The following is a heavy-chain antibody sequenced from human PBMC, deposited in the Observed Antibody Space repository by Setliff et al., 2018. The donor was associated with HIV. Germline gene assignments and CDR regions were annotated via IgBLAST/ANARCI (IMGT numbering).Heavy chain of an antibody. V-gene: IGHV4-38-2*02. CDR3: ARGEACGGDCHYAIEM. Sequence: PSETLSLTCTVSGYSISSGFYWGWIRQPPGKGLEWIGSIYHSGNTYYIPSLQSRVTISVDTSKNQFSLKLNSVTAADTAVYYCARGEACGGDCHYAIEMWGQGTMVTVSS. CDR1: GYSISSGFY. CDR2: IYHSGNT. J-gene: IGHJ3*02. D-gene: IGHD2-21*02.